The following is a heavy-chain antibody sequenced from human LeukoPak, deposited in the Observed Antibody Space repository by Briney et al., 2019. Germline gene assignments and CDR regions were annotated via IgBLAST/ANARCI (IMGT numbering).Heavy chain of an antibody. CDR1: GGSVSSSSYY. V-gene: IGHV4-30-4*01. Sequence: SETLSLTCTVSGGSVSSSSYYWSWIRQPPGKGLEWIGYIYDSGSTYYNPSPKSRITISVDTSENRFSLKLSSVTATDTAVYYCARDCSGGSCYGAFDIWGQGTMVTVSS. D-gene: IGHD2-15*01. J-gene: IGHJ3*02. CDR2: IYDSGST. CDR3: ARDCSGGSCYGAFDI.